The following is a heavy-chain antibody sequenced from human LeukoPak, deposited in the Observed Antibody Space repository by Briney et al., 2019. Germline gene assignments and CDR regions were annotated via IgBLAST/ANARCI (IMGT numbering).Heavy chain of an antibody. CDR1: GFTFSSYS. CDR3: ASACSGGSCYSP. V-gene: IGHV3-21*01. CDR2: ISSSSSYI. Sequence: GGSLRLSCAASGFTFSSYSMNCVRQAPGKGLEWVSSISSSSSYIYYADSVKGRFTISRDNAKNSLYLQMNSLRAEDTAVYYCASACSGGSCYSPRGQGTLVTVSS. J-gene: IGHJ5*02. D-gene: IGHD2-15*01.